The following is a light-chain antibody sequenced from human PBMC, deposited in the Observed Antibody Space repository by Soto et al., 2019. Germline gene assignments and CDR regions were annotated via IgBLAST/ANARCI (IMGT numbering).Light chain of an antibody. CDR2: SND. J-gene: IGLJ7*01. CDR1: SSNIGTNT. Sequence: QSVLTQPPSASGTPGQRVTISCSGSSSNIGTNTVNWYQQPPGTPPKLLIYSNDERPSGVPDRISGSKSGTSASLAISGLQSEDEADYYCAAWDDSLHGLVFGTGTQLTVL. CDR3: AAWDDSLHGLV. V-gene: IGLV1-44*01.